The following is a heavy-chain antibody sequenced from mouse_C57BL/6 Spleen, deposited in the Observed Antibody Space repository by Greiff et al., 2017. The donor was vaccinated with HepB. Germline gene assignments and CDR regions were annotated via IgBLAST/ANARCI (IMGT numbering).Heavy chain of an antibody. D-gene: IGHD1-1*01. CDR3: ARTLLYYYGSRGAMDY. CDR2: INPNNGGT. V-gene: IGHV1-26*01. CDR1: GYTFTDYY. J-gene: IGHJ4*01. Sequence: VQLQQSGPELVKPGASVKISCKASGYTFTDYYMNWVKQSHGKSLEWIGDINPNNGGTSYNQKFKGKATLTVDKSSSTAYMELRSLTSEDSAVYYCARTLLYYYGSRGAMDYWGQGTSVTVSS.